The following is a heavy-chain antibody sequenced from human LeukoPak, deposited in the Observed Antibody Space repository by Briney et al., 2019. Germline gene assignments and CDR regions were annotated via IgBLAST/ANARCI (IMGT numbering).Heavy chain of an antibody. V-gene: IGHV3-7*01. J-gene: IGHJ4*02. D-gene: IGHD6-19*01. CDR3: ARLYSTGCYGGPDY. Sequence: GGSLRLSCAGSGFSFSSHWMSWVRQAPGQGLEWVANIKEDGSETLYVDSVKGRFTVSRDNAKNSLFLQVSSLRVEDTAVYYCARLYSTGCYGGPDYWGQATLVAVSS. CDR1: GFSFSSHW. CDR2: IKEDGSET.